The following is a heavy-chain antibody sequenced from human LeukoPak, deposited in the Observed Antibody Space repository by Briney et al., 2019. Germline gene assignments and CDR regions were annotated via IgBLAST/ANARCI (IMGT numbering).Heavy chain of an antibody. J-gene: IGHJ6*02. V-gene: IGHV1-69*04. CDR3: ARDRMVRGVRDYYYGMDV. CDR2: IIPILGIA. CDR1: GGTFSSYA. Sequence: SVKVSCKASGGTFSSYAISWVRQAPGQGLEWMGRIIPILGIANYAQKFQGRVTITADKSTSTAYMELSSLRSEDTAVYYCARDRMVRGVRDYYYGMDVWGQGTTVTVSS. D-gene: IGHD3-10*01.